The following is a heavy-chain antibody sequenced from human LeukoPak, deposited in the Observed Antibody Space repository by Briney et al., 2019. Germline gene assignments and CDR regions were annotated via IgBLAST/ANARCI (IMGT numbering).Heavy chain of an antibody. D-gene: IGHD6-13*01. Sequence: GGSLRLSCAASGFPFDDYGMSWVRQAPGKGLEWVSGINWNGGSTGYADSVKGRFTISRDNAKNSLYLQMNSLRAEDTALYYCARGGAAAATDDWGQGTLVTVSS. CDR3: ARGGAAAATDD. J-gene: IGHJ4*02. V-gene: IGHV3-20*04. CDR1: GFPFDDYG. CDR2: INWNGGST.